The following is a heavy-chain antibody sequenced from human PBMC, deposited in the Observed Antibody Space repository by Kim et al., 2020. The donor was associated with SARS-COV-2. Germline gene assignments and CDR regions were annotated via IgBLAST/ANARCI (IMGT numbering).Heavy chain of an antibody. CDR3: ARNSGTSSCFSGLHY. J-gene: IGHJ4*02. CDR1: GFTFITSA. D-gene: IGHD2-15*01. CDR2: ITGDYDNM. Sequence: GGSLRLSCAASGFTFITSAMTWVRQAPGKGLEWVSCITGDYDNMYYVDSVKGRFTISRDISKNTLFLQMNSLRAEDTALYFCARNSGTSSCFSGLHYWGQGTLVTVSS. V-gene: IGHV3-23*01.